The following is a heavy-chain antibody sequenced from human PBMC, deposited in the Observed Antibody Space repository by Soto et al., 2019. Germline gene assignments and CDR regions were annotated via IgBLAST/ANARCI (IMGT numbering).Heavy chain of an antibody. Sequence: EVQLVESGGALKQPGGSLRLSCAAYGFTFSSCSMNWVRQAPGKGLEWLSYISSSSSTIYYADSVKGRFTISRDNAKNSLYLQMSSLRAEDTAVYYCARMCSDNYLNAFEIWGQGTMVTVYS. CDR2: ISSSSSTI. CDR1: GFTFSSCS. J-gene: IGHJ3*02. V-gene: IGHV3-48*01. D-gene: IGHD2-15*01. CDR3: ARMCSDNYLNAFEI.